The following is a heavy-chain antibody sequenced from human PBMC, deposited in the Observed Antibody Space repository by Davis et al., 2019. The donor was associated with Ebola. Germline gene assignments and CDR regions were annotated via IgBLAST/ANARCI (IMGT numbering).Heavy chain of an antibody. Sequence: GESLKISCAASGFTVSCNELSWVRQAPGKGLEWVSTLGTSADTYYADSVKGRFTISRDNSKNTLYLQMNGLRVEDTAIYYCAKDTSNIWFDIWGQGTNVTVSS. V-gene: IGHV3-23*01. D-gene: IGHD1-26*01. CDR3: AKDTSNIWFDI. CDR1: GFTVSCNE. CDR2: LGTSADT. J-gene: IGHJ3*02.